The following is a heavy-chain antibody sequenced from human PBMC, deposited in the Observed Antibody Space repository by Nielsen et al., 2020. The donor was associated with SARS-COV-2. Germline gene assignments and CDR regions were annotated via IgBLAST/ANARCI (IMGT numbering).Heavy chain of an antibody. D-gene: IGHD1-14*01. CDR2: ITTTDSS. Sequence: GESLKISCGASGFNFNRFNMNWVRQTPGKGLEWVSSITTTDSSYYGDSVKGRFTISRDKFQNTMSLQMTRLRAEDTGIYYCVTMTAATEAFDYWGQGAQVSVSS. CDR1: GFNFNRFN. CDR3: VTMTAATEAFDY. J-gene: IGHJ4*02. V-gene: IGHV3-69-1*02.